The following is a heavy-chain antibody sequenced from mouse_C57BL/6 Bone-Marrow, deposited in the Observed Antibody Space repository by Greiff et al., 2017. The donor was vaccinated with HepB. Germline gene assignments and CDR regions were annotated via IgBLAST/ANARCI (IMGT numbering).Heavy chain of an antibody. D-gene: IGHD1-1*01. J-gene: IGHJ2*01. CDR3: ARYGGSSLDY. CDR2: IRNEANGYTT. V-gene: IGHV7-3*01. Sequence: EVQGVESGGGLVQPGGSLSLSCAASGFTFTDYYMSWVRQPPGKALEWLGFIRNEANGYTTEYSASVKGRFTISSDNSQSILYLQMNALRAEDSATYYCARYGGSSLDYWGQGTTLTVSS. CDR1: GFTFTDYY.